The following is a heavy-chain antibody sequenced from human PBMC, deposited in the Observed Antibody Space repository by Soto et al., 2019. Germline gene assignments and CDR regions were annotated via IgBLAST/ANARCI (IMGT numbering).Heavy chain of an antibody. D-gene: IGHD5-18*01. J-gene: IGHJ4*02. CDR3: AGPGYSSQDY. V-gene: IGHV3-23*01. CDR2: ISGSGDGT. Sequence: LRLSCAASGFTFSSFALSWVRQAPGMGLEWVSAISGSGDGTDYADSVKGRFTISRDNSKNTLYLQMNSLRAEDTAVYYCAGPGYSSQDYWGQGALVTVSS. CDR1: GFTFSSFA.